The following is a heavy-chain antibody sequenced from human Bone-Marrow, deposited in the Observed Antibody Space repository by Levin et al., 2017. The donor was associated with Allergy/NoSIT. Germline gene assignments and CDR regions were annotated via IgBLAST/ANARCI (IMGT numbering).Heavy chain of an antibody. CDR2: INHSGST. Sequence: PSQTLSLTCAVYGGSFSGYYWSWIRQPPGKGLEWIGEINHSGSTNYNPSLKSRVTISVDTSKNQFSLKLSSVTAADTAVYYCARGPTILLWFREPPLAFDIWGQGTMVTVSS. J-gene: IGHJ3*02. D-gene: IGHD3-10*01. CDR1: GGSFSGYY. CDR3: ARGPTILLWFREPPLAFDI. V-gene: IGHV4-34*01.